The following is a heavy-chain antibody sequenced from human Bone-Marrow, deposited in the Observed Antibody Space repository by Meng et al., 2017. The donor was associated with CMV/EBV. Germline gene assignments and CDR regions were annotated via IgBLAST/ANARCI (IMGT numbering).Heavy chain of an antibody. Sequence: GESLKISCKGSGYTFTNYWIGWVRQMPGKGLEWVGIINPDDPDTRYSPSFRGQVSISADKATNTAYLQWGSLKASDTAMYYCARRVGDCSSTSCGDAFDIWGQGTMVTVSS. J-gene: IGHJ3*02. D-gene: IGHD2-2*01. V-gene: IGHV5-51*01. CDR2: INPDDPDT. CDR1: GYTFTNYW. CDR3: ARRVGDCSSTSCGDAFDI.